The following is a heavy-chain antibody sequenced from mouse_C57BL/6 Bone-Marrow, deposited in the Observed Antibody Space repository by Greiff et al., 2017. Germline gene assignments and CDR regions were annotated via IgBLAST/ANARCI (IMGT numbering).Heavy chain of an antibody. V-gene: IGHV5-6*01. CDR1: GFTFSSYG. CDR3: ERQGIYCYGGGYDRFAY. CDR2: ISSGGSYT. D-gene: IGHD1-1*01. J-gene: IGHJ3*01. Sequence: EVQGVESGGDLVKPGGSLKLSCAASGFTFSSYGMSWVRQTPDKRLEWVATISSGGSYTYYPDSVKGRFTISRDNAKNTLYLQMSSLKSEDTAMYYCERQGIYCYGGGYDRFAYWGQGTLVTVSA.